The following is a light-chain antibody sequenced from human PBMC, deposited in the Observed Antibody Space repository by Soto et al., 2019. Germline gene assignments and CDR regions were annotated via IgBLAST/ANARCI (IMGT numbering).Light chain of an antibody. Sequence: QLVLTQSSSASASLGSSVKLTCTLSSGHSTYIIAWHQQQPGEAPRFLMKLEGSGNYSKGTGVPDRFSGSSSGADRSLTISNLQSEDEADYYCETWDSHTWVFGGGTQLTVL. J-gene: IGLJ3*02. V-gene: IGLV4-60*03. CDR1: SGHSTYI. CDR3: ETWDSHTWV. CDR2: LEGSGNY.